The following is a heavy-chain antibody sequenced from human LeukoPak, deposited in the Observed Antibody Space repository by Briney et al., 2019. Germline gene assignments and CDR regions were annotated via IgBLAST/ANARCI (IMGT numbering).Heavy chain of an antibody. CDR2: IYYSGST. CDR3: AGYGSGSYYMRYLDY. D-gene: IGHD1-26*01. J-gene: IGHJ4*02. Sequence: SQTLSLTCTVSGGSISSGDYYWSWIRQPPGKGLEWIGYIYYSGSTYYNPSLKSRVTISVDTSKNQFSLKLSSVTAADTAVYYCAGYGSGSYYMRYLDYWGQGTLVTVSS. CDR1: GGSISSGDYY. V-gene: IGHV4-30-4*08.